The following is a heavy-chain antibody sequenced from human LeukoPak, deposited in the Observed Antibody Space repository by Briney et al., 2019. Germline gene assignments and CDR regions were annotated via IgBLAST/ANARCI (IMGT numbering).Heavy chain of an antibody. J-gene: IGHJ3*02. CDR2: ISSSSSTI. CDR3: ARVSGSGWLVPGAFDI. Sequence: GGSLRLSCAASGFTFSSYSMNWVRQAPGKGLEWVSYISSSSSTIYYADSVKGRFTISRDNAKNSLYLQMNSLRDEDTAVYYCARVSGSGWLVPGAFDIWGQGTMVTVSS. D-gene: IGHD6-19*01. CDR1: GFTFSSYS. V-gene: IGHV3-48*02.